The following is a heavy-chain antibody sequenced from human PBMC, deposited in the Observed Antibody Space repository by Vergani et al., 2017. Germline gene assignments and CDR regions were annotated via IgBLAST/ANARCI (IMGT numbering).Heavy chain of an antibody. J-gene: IGHJ6*02. CDR1: GGSISSYY. V-gene: IGHV4-59*01. Sequence: QVQLQESGPGLVKPSETLSLTCTVSGGSISSYYWSWIRQPPGKGLEWIGYIYYSGSTNYNPPLKSRVAISVDTSKNQFALKLRSVTAADTAVYSCAGVRGSHYYYYGMDVWGQGP. CDR2: IYYSGST. D-gene: IGHD3-10*01. CDR3: AGVRGSHYYYYGMDV.